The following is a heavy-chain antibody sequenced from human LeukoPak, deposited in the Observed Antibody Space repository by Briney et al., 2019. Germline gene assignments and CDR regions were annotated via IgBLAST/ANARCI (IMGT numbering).Heavy chain of an antibody. CDR3: AKDLNDYYDSSGYPH. V-gene: IGHV3-23*01. CDR2: ISGSGGST. D-gene: IGHD3-22*01. CDR1: GFTFSSYA. Sequence: GESLRLSCAASGFTFSSYAMSWVRQAPGKGLEWVSAISGSGGSTYYADSVKGRFTISRDNSKNTLYLQMNSLRAEDTAVYYCAKDLNDYYDSSGYPHWGQGTLVTVSS. J-gene: IGHJ4*02.